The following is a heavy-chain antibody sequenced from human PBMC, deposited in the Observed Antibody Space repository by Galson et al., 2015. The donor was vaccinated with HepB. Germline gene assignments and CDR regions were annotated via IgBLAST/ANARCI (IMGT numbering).Heavy chain of an antibody. CDR1: GYTFTDYY. V-gene: IGHV1-2*06. CDR3: VRDDVNRAFDY. D-gene: IGHD2/OR15-2a*01. Sequence: SVKVSCKAFGYTFTDYYIHWVRQAPGQGLEWMGRINPNRGGTNYAEKFQGRVTMTRDTSISTAYMELSRLRSDDTAVYFCVRDDVNRAFDYWGQGTLVTVSP. CDR2: INPNRGGT. J-gene: IGHJ4*02.